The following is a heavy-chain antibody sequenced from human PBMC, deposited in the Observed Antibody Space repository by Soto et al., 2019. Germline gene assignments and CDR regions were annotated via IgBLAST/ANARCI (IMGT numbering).Heavy chain of an antibody. CDR3: ARDGKSGSYANYYYYYGMDV. CDR1: GFTVSSNY. V-gene: IGHV4-34*01. D-gene: IGHD1-26*01. CDR2: INHSGST. J-gene: IGHJ6*02. Sequence: PGGSLRLSCAASGFTVSSNYMSWVRQAPGKGLEWIGEINHSGSTNYNPSLKSRVTISVDTSKNQFSLKLSSVTAADTAVYYCARDGKSGSYANYYYYYGMDVWGQGTTVTVAS.